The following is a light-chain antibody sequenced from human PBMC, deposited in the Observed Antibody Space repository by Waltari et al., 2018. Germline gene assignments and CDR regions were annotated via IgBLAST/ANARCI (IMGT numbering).Light chain of an antibody. CDR3: QQYDSRYT. CDR2: KAS. J-gene: IGKJ2*01. Sequence: DIQLTQSPSTLSASVGDRVSITCRASQSIRNWLAWYQQKPGKAPNLLIYKASSLESGVPSRFSGSGSGTEFTLTISSLQPDDFATYYCQQYDSRYTFGQGTELEIK. CDR1: QSIRNW. V-gene: IGKV1-5*03.